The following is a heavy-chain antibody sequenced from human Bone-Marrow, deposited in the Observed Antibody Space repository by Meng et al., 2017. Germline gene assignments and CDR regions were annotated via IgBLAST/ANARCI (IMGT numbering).Heavy chain of an antibody. Sequence: SETLSLTCTVSGGSISSGSYYWSWIRQPAGKGLEWIGRIYTSGSTNYNPSLKSRVTISVDTSKNQFSLKLSSVTAADTAVYYCARDRYMGQLDYWGQGTLVTVSS. CDR1: GGSISSGSYY. D-gene: IGHD2-2*01. V-gene: IGHV4-61*02. CDR2: IYTSGST. J-gene: IGHJ4*02. CDR3: ARDRYMGQLDY.